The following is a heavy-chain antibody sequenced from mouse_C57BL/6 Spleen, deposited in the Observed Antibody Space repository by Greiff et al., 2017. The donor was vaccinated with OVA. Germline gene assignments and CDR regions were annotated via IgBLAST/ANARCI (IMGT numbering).Heavy chain of an antibody. CDR3: ARGGGYYDYEGGAMDY. J-gene: IGHJ4*01. D-gene: IGHD2-4*01. V-gene: IGHV3-6*01. CDR1: GYSITSGYY. Sequence: EVKLMESGPGLVKPSQSLSLTCSVTGYSITSGYYWNWIRQFPGNKLEWMGYISYDGSNNYNPSLKNRISITRDTSKNQFFLKLNSVTTEDTATYYCARGGGYYDYEGGAMDYWGQGTSVTVSS. CDR2: ISYDGSN.